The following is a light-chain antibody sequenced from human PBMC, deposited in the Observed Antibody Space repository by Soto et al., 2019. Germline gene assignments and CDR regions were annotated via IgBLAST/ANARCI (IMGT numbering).Light chain of an antibody. Sequence: QSALTQPASVSGSPGQSITISCTGTSSDVGGYNYVSWYQQHPGKAPKLAIYDVSNRPSGVSNRFSGSKSGNTASLTISGIQAEDEADYYCSSYTSTSTYVFGTGTKVTVL. CDR2: DVS. CDR3: SSYTSTSTYV. V-gene: IGLV2-14*01. J-gene: IGLJ1*01. CDR1: SSDVGGYNY.